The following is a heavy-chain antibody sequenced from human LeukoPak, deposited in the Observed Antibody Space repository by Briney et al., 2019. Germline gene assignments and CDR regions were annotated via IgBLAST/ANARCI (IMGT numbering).Heavy chain of an antibody. V-gene: IGHV3-21*06. J-gene: IGHJ4*02. CDR1: GFSFSKSS. D-gene: IGHD3-10*01. CDR2: ISIGSSPYT. CDR3: ASYTLWYGDS. Sequence: GGSLRLSCAASGFSFSKSSMLWFRQAPGKGLESVSSISIGSSPYTYYADSLKGRFTISRDNAKNSVCLQMNSLRLEDTAVYYCASYTLWYGDSWGQGTLVTVSS.